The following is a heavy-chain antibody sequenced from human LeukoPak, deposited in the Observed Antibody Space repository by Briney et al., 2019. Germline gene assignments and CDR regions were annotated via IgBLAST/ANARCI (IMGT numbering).Heavy chain of an antibody. D-gene: IGHD1-1*01. CDR3: ARVAKERVGGVYYFGY. CDR1: GFTFSDYD. V-gene: IGHV3-13*01. CDR2: IGTAGDT. Sequence: GGSLRLSCAASGFTFSDYDMHWVRQATEKGLSWSSAIGTAGDTYYTGSVKGRFTISRENAKNSLYLQMNSLRAGDTAVYYCARVAKERVGGVYYFGYWGQGTLVTVSS. J-gene: IGHJ4*02.